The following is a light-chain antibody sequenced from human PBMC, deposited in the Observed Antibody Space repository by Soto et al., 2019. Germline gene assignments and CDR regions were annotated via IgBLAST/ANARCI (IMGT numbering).Light chain of an antibody. CDR2: SNN. Sequence: QSVLTQPPSASGTPGQRVTISCSGSSSNIGSNTVNWYQQLPGTAPKLLIYSNNQRPSGVPDRFSGSKSGTSASLAISGLQSEDEADYYCAAWDDSLNGPYVFGTGTKPTVL. J-gene: IGLJ1*01. V-gene: IGLV1-44*01. CDR3: AAWDDSLNGPYV. CDR1: SSNIGSNT.